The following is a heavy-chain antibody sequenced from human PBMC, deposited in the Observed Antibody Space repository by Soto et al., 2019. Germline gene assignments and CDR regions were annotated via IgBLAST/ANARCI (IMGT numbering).Heavy chain of an antibody. J-gene: IGHJ4*02. V-gene: IGHV3-48*02. Sequence: PGGSLRLSCAASGFTFSSYSMNWVRQAPGKGLEWVSYISSSSTIYYADSVKGRFTISRDNAKNSLYLQMNSLRDEDTAVYYCARVKFRGYDYWGQGTLVTVS. CDR1: GFTFSSYS. D-gene: IGHD5-12*01. CDR3: ARVKFRGYDY. CDR2: ISSSSTI.